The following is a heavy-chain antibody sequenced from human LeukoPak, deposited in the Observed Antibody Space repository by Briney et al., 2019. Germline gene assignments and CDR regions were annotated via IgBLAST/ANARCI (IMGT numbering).Heavy chain of an antibody. V-gene: IGHV4-30-4*02. D-gene: IGHD3-9*01. J-gene: IGHJ4*02. CDR2: IYYSGST. CDR1: GGSISSGDYY. CDR3: ARQRRYFDWSPGGYFDY. Sequence: PSGTLSLTCTVSGGSISSGDYYWSWIRQPPGKGLEWIGYIYYSGSTYYNPSLKSRVTISVDTSKNQFSLKLSSVTAADTAVYYCARQRRYFDWSPGGYFDYWGQGTLVTVSS.